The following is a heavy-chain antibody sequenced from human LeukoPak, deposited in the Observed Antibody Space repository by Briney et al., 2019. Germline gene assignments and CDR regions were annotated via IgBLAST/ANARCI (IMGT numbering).Heavy chain of an antibody. CDR3: ARVPAAAPGQGIDY. J-gene: IGHJ4*02. V-gene: IGHV3-21*01. CDR2: ISSGSTYI. Sequence: GGSLRLSCTASGFTFSSYSMNWVRQAPGKGLEWVSSISSGSTYIYYADSMKGRFTISRDNAKKSLYLQMNSLRAEDTAVYYCARVPAAAPGQGIDYWGQGTLVTVSS. D-gene: IGHD6-13*01. CDR1: GFTFSSYS.